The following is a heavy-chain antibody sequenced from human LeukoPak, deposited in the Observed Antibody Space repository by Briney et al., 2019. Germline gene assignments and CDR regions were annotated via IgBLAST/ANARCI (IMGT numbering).Heavy chain of an antibody. CDR1: GGTFSSYA. V-gene: IGHV1-69*06. D-gene: IGHD1-26*01. Sequence: ASVKVSCKASGGTFSSYAISWVRQAPGQGLEWMGGIIPIFGTANYAQKFQGRVTITADKSTSTAYMELSSLRSEDTAVYYCARDVGAAYFDYWGQGTLVTVSS. J-gene: IGHJ4*02. CDR3: ARDVGAAYFDY. CDR2: IIPIFGTA.